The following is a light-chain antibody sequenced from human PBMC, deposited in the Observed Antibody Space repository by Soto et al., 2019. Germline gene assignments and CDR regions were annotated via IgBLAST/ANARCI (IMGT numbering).Light chain of an antibody. Sequence: EIVLTQSPGTLSLSPGERATLSCRASQSVSSSYLAWYQQKPGQAPRLLIYGASCRATGIPDRFSGSGSGTDFTLTISRLEPEDFAVYYCYQYGSSPLFTFGPGTKVDIK. J-gene: IGKJ3*01. V-gene: IGKV3-20*01. CDR1: QSVSSSY. CDR2: GAS. CDR3: YQYGSSPLFT.